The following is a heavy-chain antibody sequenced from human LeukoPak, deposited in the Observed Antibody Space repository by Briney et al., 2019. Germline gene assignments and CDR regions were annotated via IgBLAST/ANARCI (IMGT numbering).Heavy chain of an antibody. V-gene: IGHV3-30-3*01. Sequence: GGSLRLSCAASGFTFSSYAMHWVRQAPGKGLEWVAVISYDGSNKYYADSVKGRFTISRDNSKNTLYLQMNSLRAEDTAVYYCARDFIEMATTTGVSSTPAGWGQGTLVTVSS. D-gene: IGHD5-24*01. CDR3: ARDFIEMATTTGVSSTPAG. J-gene: IGHJ4*02. CDR1: GFTFSSYA. CDR2: ISYDGSNK.